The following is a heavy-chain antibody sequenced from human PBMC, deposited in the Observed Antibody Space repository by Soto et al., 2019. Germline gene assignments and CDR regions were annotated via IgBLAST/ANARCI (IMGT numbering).Heavy chain of an antibody. CDR1: GESCIGYY. D-gene: IGHD5-12*01. V-gene: IGHV4-34*01. CDR2: INHRGYT. CDR3: ARTDIVTTNWFDP. Sequence: PSETLSLTGAVYGESCIGYYWTWIRQPPGKGLEWIGEINHRGYTNYNPSLKSRVTISIETSKNQFSLRLTSVTAADTSVYYCARTDIVTTNWFDPWGRGTLVTVS. J-gene: IGHJ5*02.